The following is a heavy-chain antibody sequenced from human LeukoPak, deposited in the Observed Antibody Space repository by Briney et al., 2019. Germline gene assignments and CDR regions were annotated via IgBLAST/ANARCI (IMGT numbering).Heavy chain of an antibody. CDR3: ARGTRTEIAAAGTGFDP. D-gene: IGHD6-13*01. V-gene: IGHV4-34*01. CDR2: INHSGST. J-gene: IGHJ5*02. Sequence: SETLSLTCAVYGGSFSGYYWSWIRQPPGKGLEWIGEINHSGSTNYNPSLKSRVTISVDTSKNQFSLKLSSVTAADTAVYYCARGTRTEIAAAGTGFDPWGQGTLVTVSS. CDR1: GGSFSGYY.